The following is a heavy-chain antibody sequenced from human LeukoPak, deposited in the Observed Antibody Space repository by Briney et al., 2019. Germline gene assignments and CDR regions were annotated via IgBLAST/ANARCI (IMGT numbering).Heavy chain of an antibody. CDR1: GFTFSSYW. V-gene: IGHV3-7*01. CDR2: IKQDGSEK. J-gene: IGHJ4*02. D-gene: IGHD5-24*01. CDR3: ARDGDGYNYPY. Sequence: PGGSLRLSCAASGFTFSSYWMSWVRQAPGKGLEWVANIKQDGSEKYYVDSVKGRFTISRDNAKNSLYLQMNSLGAEDTAVYYCARDGDGYNYPYWGQGTLVTVSS.